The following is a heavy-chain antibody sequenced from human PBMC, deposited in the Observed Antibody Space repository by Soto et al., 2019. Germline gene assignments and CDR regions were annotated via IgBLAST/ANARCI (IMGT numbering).Heavy chain of an antibody. Sequence: SETLSLTCTVSGGYVRSGSYYWSWIRQPPGKGLEWIGYIYYSGSTNNNPSLKSRVTISVDTSKNQFSLKLSSVTAADTAVYYCARGLIAAAGREYYFDYWGQGTLVTVSS. D-gene: IGHD6-13*01. J-gene: IGHJ4*02. CDR2: IYYSGST. V-gene: IGHV4-61*01. CDR3: ARGLIAAAGREYYFDY. CDR1: GGYVRSGSYY.